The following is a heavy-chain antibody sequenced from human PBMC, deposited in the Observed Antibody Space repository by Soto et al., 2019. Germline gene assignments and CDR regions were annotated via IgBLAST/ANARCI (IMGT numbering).Heavy chain of an antibody. J-gene: IGHJ4*02. CDR3: ARDCTGGSCFCIY. CDR2: INTYNGNS. Sequence: QFQLVQSAAEVKKPGASVKVSCKASGYTLTNYAISWVRQAPGEGPEWMGWINTYNGNSKYAQKFQGRVTMTTDTSTNTDYMELRSLPSDDTAVYYCARDCTGGSCFCIYWGQGTLVTVST. CDR1: GYTLTNYA. D-gene: IGHD2-15*01. V-gene: IGHV1-18*01.